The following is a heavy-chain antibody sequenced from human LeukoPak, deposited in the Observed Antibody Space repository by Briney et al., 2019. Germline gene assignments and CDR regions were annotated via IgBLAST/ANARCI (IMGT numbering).Heavy chain of an antibody. CDR3: AREQRGGLGGNLGGLFASYYTYYYMDV. D-gene: IGHD3-16*01. J-gene: IGHJ6*03. V-gene: IGHV1-46*01. Sequence: EASVKVSCKASGYTFTMYYIHWVRQAPGQGLEWMGMINPSDGATTYAQRFQGRVTMTRDMSTTTVYMYLCSLRSENTAVYFCAREQRGGLGGNLGGLFASYYTYYYMDVWGRGTTVTVSS. CDR1: GYTFTMYY. CDR2: INPSDGAT.